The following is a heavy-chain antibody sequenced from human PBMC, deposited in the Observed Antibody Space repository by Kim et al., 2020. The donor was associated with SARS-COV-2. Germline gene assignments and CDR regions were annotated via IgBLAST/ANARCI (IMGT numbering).Heavy chain of an antibody. CDR2: ISYDGSNK. CDR3: AKDLGYCSSTSCYRTYYYYYGMDV. CDR1: GFTFSSYG. V-gene: IGHV3-30*18. Sequence: GGSLRLSCAASGFTFSSYGMHWVCQAPGKGLEWVAVISYDGSNKYYADSVKGRFTISRDNSKNTLYLQMNSLRAEDTAVYYCAKDLGYCSSTSCYRTYYYYYGMDVWGQGTTVTVSS. D-gene: IGHD2-2*01. J-gene: IGHJ6*02.